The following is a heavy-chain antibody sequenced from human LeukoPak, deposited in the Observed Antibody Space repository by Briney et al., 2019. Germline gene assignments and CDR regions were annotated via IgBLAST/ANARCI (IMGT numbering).Heavy chain of an antibody. CDR2: IFPGDSDT. CDR1: GYRFTSFW. Sequence: GESLKISWKGSGYRFTSFWIGWVRQMPGKGLEWMAIIFPGDSDTRYSPSFQGQVTISADKSISTAYLQWSSLKASDTAMYYCARSREFDYWGQGTLVTVSS. J-gene: IGHJ4*02. D-gene: IGHD1-26*01. V-gene: IGHV5-51*01. CDR3: ARSREFDY.